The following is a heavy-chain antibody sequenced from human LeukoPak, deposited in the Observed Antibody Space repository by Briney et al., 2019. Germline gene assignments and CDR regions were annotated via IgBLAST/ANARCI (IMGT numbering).Heavy chain of an antibody. J-gene: IGHJ3*02. D-gene: IGHD3-10*01. Sequence: GGSLRLSCAASGFTVSSSYMSWVRQAPGKGLEWVSLIYSGGSTYYADSVKGRFTISRDNSKNTLYLQMNSLRAEDTAIFYCATNYYGSGSPADAFDIWGQGTVVTVSS. V-gene: IGHV3-53*01. CDR3: ATNYYGSGSPADAFDI. CDR2: IYSGGST. CDR1: GFTVSSSY.